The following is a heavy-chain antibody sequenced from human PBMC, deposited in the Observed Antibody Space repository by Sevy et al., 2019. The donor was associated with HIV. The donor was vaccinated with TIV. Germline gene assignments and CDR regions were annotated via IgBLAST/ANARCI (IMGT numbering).Heavy chain of an antibody. CDR1: GFTFSIYA. CDR2: ISRSGGST. Sequence: GGSLSLSCAASGFTFSIYAMSWVRQAPGKGLEWVSSISRSGGSTHYADSVKGRLTISRDNSKSTLFLQMNSLRAEDTAVYYCAKVDVVVPVADYGLDVWGQGTTVTVSS. CDR3: AKVDVVVPVADYGLDV. V-gene: IGHV3-23*01. D-gene: IGHD2-2*01. J-gene: IGHJ6*02.